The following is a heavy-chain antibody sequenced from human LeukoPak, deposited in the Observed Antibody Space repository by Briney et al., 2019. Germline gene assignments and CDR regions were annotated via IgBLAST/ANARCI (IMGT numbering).Heavy chain of an antibody. CDR2: ISGSGANT. CDR1: GFTFSTYA. Sequence: GGSLRLSCAASGFTFSTYAMSWVRQAPGKGLEWVSTISGSGANTYYADSVKGRFTISRDNAKNSLYLQMNSLRAEDTAIYYCARATASNWFDPWGQGTLVTVSS. D-gene: IGHD5-18*01. V-gene: IGHV3-23*01. CDR3: ARATASNWFDP. J-gene: IGHJ5*02.